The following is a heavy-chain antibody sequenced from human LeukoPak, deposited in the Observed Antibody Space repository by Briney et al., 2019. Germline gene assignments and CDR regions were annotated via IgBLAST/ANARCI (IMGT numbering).Heavy chain of an antibody. CDR1: GFTFSSYE. V-gene: IGHV3-48*03. CDR3: ASLLIAVASTRAFGS. J-gene: IGHJ5*01. Sequence: PGRSLRLSCAASGFTFSSYEMNWVRQAPGKGLEWVSYISGSGSTIYSADSVKGRFTISRDNAKNSLYLQMNSLRAEDTAVYYCASLLIAVASTRAFGSWGQGTLVTVSS. CDR2: ISGSGSTI. D-gene: IGHD6-19*01.